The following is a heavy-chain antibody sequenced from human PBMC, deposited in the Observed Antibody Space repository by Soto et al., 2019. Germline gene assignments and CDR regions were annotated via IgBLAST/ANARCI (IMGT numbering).Heavy chain of an antibody. D-gene: IGHD1-26*01. CDR1: GYSISSGYY. CDR3: ARTSGSYGSGAFDI. Sequence: SETLSLTCAVSGYSISSGYYWGWIRQPPGKGLEWIGSIYHSGSTYYNPSLKSRVTISVDTSKNQFSLKLSSVTAADTAVYYCARTSGSYGSGAFDIWGQGTMVTVSS. J-gene: IGHJ3*02. CDR2: IYHSGST. V-gene: IGHV4-38-2*01.